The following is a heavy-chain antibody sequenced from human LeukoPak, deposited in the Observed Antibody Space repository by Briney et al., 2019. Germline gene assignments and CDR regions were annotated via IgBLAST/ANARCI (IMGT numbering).Heavy chain of an antibody. CDR2: INPNSGGT. J-gene: IGHJ5*02. Sequence: GASVKVSCKASGYTFTGYYMHWVRQAPGQGLEWMGWINPNSGGTNYAQKFQGRVTMTRDTSISTAYMELSRLRSDDTAVYYCAVYYDSSGYPTNSWFDPWGQGTPVTVSS. D-gene: IGHD3-22*01. CDR1: GYTFTGYY. V-gene: IGHV1-2*02. CDR3: AVYYDSSGYPTNSWFDP.